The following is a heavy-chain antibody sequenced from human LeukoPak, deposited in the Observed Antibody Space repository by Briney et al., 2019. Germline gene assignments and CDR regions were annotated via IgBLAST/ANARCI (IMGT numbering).Heavy chain of an antibody. CDR3: ARGGYYGMDV. Sequence: PSETLSLTCTVSGGSVSSGSYYWSWIRQPPGKGLEWIGYIYHSGSTYYNPSLKSRVTISVDRSKNQFSLKLSSVTAADTAVYYCARGGYYGMDVWGQGTTVTVSS. D-gene: IGHD3-10*01. V-gene: IGHV4-30-2*01. CDR1: GGSVSSGSYY. J-gene: IGHJ6*02. CDR2: IYHSGST.